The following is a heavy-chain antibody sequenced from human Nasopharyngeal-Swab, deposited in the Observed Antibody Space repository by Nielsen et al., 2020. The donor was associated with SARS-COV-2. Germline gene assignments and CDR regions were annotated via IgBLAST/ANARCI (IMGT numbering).Heavy chain of an antibody. J-gene: IGHJ3*01. CDR2: IYHTGDT. V-gene: IGHV4-4*02. CDR3: AKELHLRHAFDL. Sequence: WIRQPPGKGLEWIAEIYHTGDTYYNPPLSSRVTISVDKSNNQFSLKLSSVTAADTAVYYCAKELHLRHAFDLWGQGRMVTVSS.